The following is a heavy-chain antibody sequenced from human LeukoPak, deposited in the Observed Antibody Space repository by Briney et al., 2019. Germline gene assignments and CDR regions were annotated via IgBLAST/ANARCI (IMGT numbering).Heavy chain of an antibody. V-gene: IGHV3-23*01. CDR1: GFTFSSYA. J-gene: IGHJ4*02. CDR2: ICGSGGST. CDR3: AKTLDGSSGWYQNEYYFDY. D-gene: IGHD6-19*01. Sequence: PGGSLRLSCAASGFTFSSYAMSWVRQAPGKGLEWVSAICGSGGSTYYADSVKGRFTISRDNSKNTLYLQMNSLRAEDTAVYYCAKTLDGSSGWYQNEYYFDYWGQGTLVTVSS.